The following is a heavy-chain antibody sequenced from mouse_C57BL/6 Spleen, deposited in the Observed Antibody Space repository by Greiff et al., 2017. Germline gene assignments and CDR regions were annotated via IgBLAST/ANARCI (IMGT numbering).Heavy chain of an antibody. CDR3: ARGDYGGFAY. V-gene: IGHV1-22*01. D-gene: IGHD2-4*01. Sequence: EVQLQQSGPELVKPGASVRMSCKASGYTFTDYNMHWVKQSHGKSLKWIGYTNPNNGGTSYNQKFKGKATLTVNKSSSTAYMELRSLTSEDSAVYYCARGDYGGFAYWGQGTLVTVSA. CDR2: TNPNNGGT. CDR1: GYTFTDYN. J-gene: IGHJ3*01.